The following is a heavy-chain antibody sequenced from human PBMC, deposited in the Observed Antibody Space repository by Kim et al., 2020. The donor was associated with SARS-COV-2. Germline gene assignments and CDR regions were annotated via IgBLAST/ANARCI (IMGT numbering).Heavy chain of an antibody. J-gene: IGHJ4*02. D-gene: IGHD4-17*01. V-gene: IGHV4-39*07. CDR3: ARVSGDNALDY. Sequence: TYYNPSLKSRLTISVATSKTQCSLKLRSVTAAGTAVYYCARVSGDNALDYWGQGTLVTVSS. CDR2: T.